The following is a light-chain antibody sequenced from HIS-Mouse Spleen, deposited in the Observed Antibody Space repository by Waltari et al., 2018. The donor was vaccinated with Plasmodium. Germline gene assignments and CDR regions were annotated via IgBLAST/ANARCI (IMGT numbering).Light chain of an antibody. Sequence: QSDLTQPRSVSGSPGQAVTISCTGTRSYVGGSKYFSWYQQHPAKAPKLMIYDVSKRPSGVPDRFSGSKSGNTASLTISGLQAEDEADYYCCSYAGSYTWVFGGGTKLTVL. CDR2: DVS. CDR3: CSYAGSYTWV. V-gene: IGLV2-11*01. J-gene: IGLJ3*02. CDR1: RSYVGGSKY.